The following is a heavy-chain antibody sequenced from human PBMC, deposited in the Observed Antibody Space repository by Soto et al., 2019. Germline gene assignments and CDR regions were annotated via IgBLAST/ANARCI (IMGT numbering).Heavy chain of an antibody. V-gene: IGHV4-4*02. Sequence: PSETQSLTCAVSGGYISCSKGWSWGRQHPGKGLEWIGEIYHSGGTNYNPSLKSRVTISLNKSKNQFSLKLSSVTAADTAVYYCARDLAIYYTTGRYVGWGQGTLVTVS. CDR2: IYHSGGT. J-gene: IGHJ4*02. CDR1: GGYISCSKG. D-gene: IGHD3-3*01. CDR3: ARDLAIYYTTGRYVG.